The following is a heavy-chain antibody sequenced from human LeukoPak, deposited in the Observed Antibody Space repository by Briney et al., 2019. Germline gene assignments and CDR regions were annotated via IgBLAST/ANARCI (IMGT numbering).Heavy chain of an antibody. CDR1: GFTFSDYY. J-gene: IGHJ4*02. D-gene: IGHD3-16*02. V-gene: IGHV3-11*01. Sequence: GGSLRLSCAASGFTFSDYYMSWIRQAPGKGLEWVSYISSSGSTIYYADSVKGRFTISRDNAKNSLYLQMNSLRAEDTAVYYCARDDLADYDYVWGSYRYPDYWGQGTLVTVSS. CDR3: ARDDLADYDYVWGSYRYPDY. CDR2: ISSSGSTI.